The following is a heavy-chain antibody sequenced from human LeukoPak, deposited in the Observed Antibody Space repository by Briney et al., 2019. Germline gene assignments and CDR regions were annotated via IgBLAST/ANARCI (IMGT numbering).Heavy chain of an antibody. CDR2: ISGSGGST. Sequence: GGSLRLSCAASRFPFSSYALSWVRQAPGKGLEWVSAISGSGGSTYYADSVKGRFTISRDSSKNTLFLQMNSLRVEDTAVYYCARDPPGIAASGTYYWGQGTLVTVSS. V-gene: IGHV3-23*01. J-gene: IGHJ4*02. CDR3: ARDPPGIAASGTYY. CDR1: RFPFSSYA. D-gene: IGHD6-13*01.